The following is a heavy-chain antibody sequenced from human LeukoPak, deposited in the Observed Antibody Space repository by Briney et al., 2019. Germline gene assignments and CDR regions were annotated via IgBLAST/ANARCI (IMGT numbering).Heavy chain of an antibody. V-gene: IGHV4-61*01. Sequence: SETLSLTCTVSGGSVSSSSYYWSWIRQPPGKGLEWIGYIYYSGSTNYNPSLKSRVTISVDASTNQFSLKLSSVTAADTAVYYCARVDFVVVPAAMYWFDPWGQGTLVTVSS. D-gene: IGHD2-2*01. CDR2: IYYSGST. J-gene: IGHJ5*02. CDR1: GGSVSSSSYY. CDR3: ARVDFVVVPAAMYWFDP.